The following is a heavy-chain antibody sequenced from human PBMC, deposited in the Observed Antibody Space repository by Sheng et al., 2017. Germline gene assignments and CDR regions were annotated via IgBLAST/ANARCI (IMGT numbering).Heavy chain of an antibody. V-gene: IGHV4-61*01. CDR3: ARDSTHTIPTGYYYYYMDV. CDR1: GGSVSSGSYY. D-gene: IGHD3-3*01. CDR2: IYYSGST. J-gene: IGHJ6*03. Sequence: QVQLQESGPGLVKPSETLSLTCTVSGGSVSSGSYYWSWIRQPPGKGLEWIGYIYYSGSTNYNPSLKSRVTISVDTSKNQFSLKLSSVTAADTAVYYCARDSTHTIPTGYYYYYMDVWGKGTTVTVSS.